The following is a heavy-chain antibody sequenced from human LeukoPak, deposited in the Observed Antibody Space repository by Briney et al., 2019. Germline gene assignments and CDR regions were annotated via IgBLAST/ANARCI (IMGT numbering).Heavy chain of an antibody. Sequence: PSETLSLTCTVSGGSISSCYWSWIRQPAGKGLEWIGRIYTSGSTNYNPSLKSRVTISVDKSKNQFSLKLSSVTAADTAVYYCARDSGSSWYGDHYYSYYMHVWGKGTTVTVSS. J-gene: IGHJ6*03. CDR2: IYTSGST. D-gene: IGHD6-13*01. CDR1: GGSISSCY. CDR3: ARDSGSSWYGDHYYSYYMHV. V-gene: IGHV4-4*07.